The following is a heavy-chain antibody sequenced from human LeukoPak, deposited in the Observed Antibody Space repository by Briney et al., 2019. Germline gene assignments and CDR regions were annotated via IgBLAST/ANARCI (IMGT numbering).Heavy chain of an antibody. Sequence: GGSLRLSCAASGFTFSSYAMSWVRQAPGKGLEWVSAISGSGGNKNYADSVRGRFIISRDNSKNTLDLQMNSLRAEDTAVCYCAKVSRDNSYYYMDIWGKGTTVTVSS. CDR1: GFTFSSYA. CDR3: AKVSRDNSYYYMDI. D-gene: IGHD2-21*01. V-gene: IGHV3-23*01. J-gene: IGHJ6*03. CDR2: ISGSGGNK.